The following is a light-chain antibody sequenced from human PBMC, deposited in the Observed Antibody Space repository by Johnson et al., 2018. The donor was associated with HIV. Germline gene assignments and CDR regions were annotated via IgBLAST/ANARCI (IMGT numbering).Light chain of an antibody. CDR1: SSNIGNNY. CDR2: DNN. V-gene: IGLV1-51*01. CDR3: GTWDSSLSAGYV. Sequence: QSVLTQPPSVSAAPGQKVTISCSGSSSNIGNNYVSWYQQLPGTAPKLLIYDNNKRPSGIPHRFSGSKSGTSATLGITGLQTGAEADYYCGTWDSSLSAGYVFGTGTKVTVL. J-gene: IGLJ1*01.